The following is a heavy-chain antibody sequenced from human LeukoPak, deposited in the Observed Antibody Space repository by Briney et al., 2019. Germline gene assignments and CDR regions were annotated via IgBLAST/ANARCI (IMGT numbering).Heavy chain of an antibody. CDR3: ASTHNDYGDFYFDY. D-gene: IGHD4-17*01. CDR2: IYYSGST. J-gene: IGHJ4*02. Sequence: SETLSLTCTVSGGSISSSSYYWGWIRQPPGKGLEWIGSIYYSGSTYYNPSLKSRVTISLDTSKNQFSLKLSSVTAADTAIYYCASTHNDYGDFYFDYWGQGTLVTVSS. V-gene: IGHV4-39*01. CDR1: GGSISSSSYY.